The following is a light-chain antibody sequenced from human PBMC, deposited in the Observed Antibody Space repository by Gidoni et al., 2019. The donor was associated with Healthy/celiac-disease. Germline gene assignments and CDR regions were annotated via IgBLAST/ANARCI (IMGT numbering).Light chain of an antibody. V-gene: IGKV1-5*03. CDR1: QSISSW. CDR3: QKYNSYSPWT. Sequence: IQMSQSPSTLSSSVGDRVTITSRASQSISSWLAWYQQKPGKAPKLLIYKASSLESVVPSRFSGSGAGTEFTLTISSLQPDDFATYYCQKYNSYSPWTFGQGTKVEIK. J-gene: IGKJ1*01. CDR2: KAS.